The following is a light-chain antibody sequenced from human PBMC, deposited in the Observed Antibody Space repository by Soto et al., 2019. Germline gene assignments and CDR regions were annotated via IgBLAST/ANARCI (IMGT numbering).Light chain of an antibody. V-gene: IGKV3-11*01. Sequence: EIVLTQSPATLSLSPGERATLSCRASQSVSSYLAWYQPNPGQAPRLLIYDASNRATGIPARFSGSGSGTDFTLTISSLEPEDFAVYYCQQRSNWPRTFGQGTRVDIK. CDR1: QSVSSY. CDR2: DAS. J-gene: IGKJ1*01. CDR3: QQRSNWPRT.